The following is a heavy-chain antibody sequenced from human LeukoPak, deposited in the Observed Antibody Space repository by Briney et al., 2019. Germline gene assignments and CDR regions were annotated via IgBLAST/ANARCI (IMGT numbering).Heavy chain of an antibody. Sequence: SETLSLTCTASGGSISDYYWSWIRQPPGKGLEWIGYFSNSGTTNQNPSPKSRVTMSVDTSKNQFSLKLSSVTAADTAVYYCARGSNWGDYWGQGALVTVSS. CDR2: FSNSGTT. V-gene: IGHV4-59*12. CDR1: GGSISDYY. J-gene: IGHJ4*02. D-gene: IGHD7-27*01. CDR3: ARGSNWGDY.